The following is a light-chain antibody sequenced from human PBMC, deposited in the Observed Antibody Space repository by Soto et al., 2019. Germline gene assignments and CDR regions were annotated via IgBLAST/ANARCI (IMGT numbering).Light chain of an antibody. CDR2: AAS. CDR3: QQRSNWPLT. V-gene: IGKV3-11*01. CDR1: QSVSSY. Sequence: EIVLTQSPATLSLAPGERATLSCRASQSVSSYLAWYQQKPGQAPRLLIYAASNRATGIPARFSGSGSGTEFTLTISSLETEDFAVYYCQQRSNWPLTFGGGTKVEIK. J-gene: IGKJ4*01.